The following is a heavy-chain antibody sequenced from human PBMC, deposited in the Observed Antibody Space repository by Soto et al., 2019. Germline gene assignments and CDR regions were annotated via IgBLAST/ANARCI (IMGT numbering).Heavy chain of an antibody. CDR3: AGRGVSSGPGY. CDR2: ISSSSGTI. CDR1: GFTFSSYS. D-gene: IGHD3-22*01. Sequence: EVQLVESGGGLVQPGGSLRLSCAASGFTFSSYSMIWVRQAPGKGLEWVSFISSSSGTIYYADSVKGRFTISRDDAKKSLYLQMSSLRAEDTALYYCAGRGVSSGPGYWGQGTLVTVSS. J-gene: IGHJ4*02. V-gene: IGHV3-48*01.